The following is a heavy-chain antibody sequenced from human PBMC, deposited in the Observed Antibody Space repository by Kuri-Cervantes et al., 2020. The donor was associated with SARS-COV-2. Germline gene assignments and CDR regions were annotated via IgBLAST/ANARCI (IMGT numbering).Heavy chain of an antibody. D-gene: IGHD1-26*01. CDR3: ARDFRLMVGAPTAAFDI. CDR2: IGASGATT. CDR1: GFTFSNYA. V-gene: IGHV3-23*01. Sequence: GVSLKISCAASGFTFSNYAMSWVRQAPGMGLEWVSAIGASGATTYYADSVKGRFTISRDNSKSTVYVQMNSLRAEDTAVYYCARDFRLMVGAPTAAFDIWGQGTMVTVSS. J-gene: IGHJ3*02.